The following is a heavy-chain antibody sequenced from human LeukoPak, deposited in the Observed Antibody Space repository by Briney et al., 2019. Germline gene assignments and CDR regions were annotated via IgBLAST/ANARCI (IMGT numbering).Heavy chain of an antibody. Sequence: AETLSLTCAVYGGSFSRYYWSWIRQPPGKGLEWIGEINHSGSTNYNPSLKGRVTISVDTSKNQFSLKLSSVTAADTAVYYCAGRGECSSTSCPYYFDYWGQGTLVTVSS. D-gene: IGHD2-2*01. CDR2: INHSGST. J-gene: IGHJ4*02. CDR3: AGRGECSSTSCPYYFDY. CDR1: GGSFSRYY. V-gene: IGHV4-34*01.